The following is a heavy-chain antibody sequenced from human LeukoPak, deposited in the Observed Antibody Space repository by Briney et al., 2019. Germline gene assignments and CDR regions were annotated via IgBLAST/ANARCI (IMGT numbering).Heavy chain of an antibody. CDR1: GGSISSGGYY. D-gene: IGHD6-13*01. Sequence: SETLSLTCTVSGGSISSGGYYWSWIRQPPGKGLEWIGYIYYSGSTNYNPSLKSRVTISVDTSKNQFSLKLSSVTAADTAVYYCAREGAVGAAGSWFDPWGQGTLVTVSS. V-gene: IGHV4-61*08. CDR3: AREGAVGAAGSWFDP. CDR2: IYYSGST. J-gene: IGHJ5*02.